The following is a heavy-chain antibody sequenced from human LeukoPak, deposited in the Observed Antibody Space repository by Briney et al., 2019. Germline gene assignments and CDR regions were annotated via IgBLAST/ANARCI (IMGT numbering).Heavy chain of an antibody. CDR2: INGDGSEK. J-gene: IGHJ4*02. V-gene: IGHV3-7*01. CDR1: GFTFSSYW. CDR3: ARGTSGSYDY. D-gene: IGHD3-10*01. Sequence: PGGSLRLSCAASGFTFSSYWMSWARQAPGKALEWVAIINGDGSEKLYVDSVKGRFTISRDNAENSLYLQTNSLRAEDTAVYYCARGTSGSYDYWGQGTLVTVSS.